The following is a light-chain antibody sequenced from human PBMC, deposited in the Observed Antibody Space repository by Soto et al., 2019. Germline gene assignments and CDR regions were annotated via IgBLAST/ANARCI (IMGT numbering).Light chain of an antibody. J-gene: IGKJ5*01. Sequence: DIQMTQSPSTLSASVGDRVTITCRASQSISRSLAWYQQKPGQAPKLLISKASSLESGVPSRFSGSGSGTDFALTITSLQPEDFASYYCQHYRSYPFTFGPGTRLEIK. V-gene: IGKV1-5*03. CDR1: QSISRS. CDR3: QHYRSYPFT. CDR2: KAS.